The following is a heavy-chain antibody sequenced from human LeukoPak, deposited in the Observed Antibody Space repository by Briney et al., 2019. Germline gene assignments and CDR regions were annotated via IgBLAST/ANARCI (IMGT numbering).Heavy chain of an antibody. J-gene: IGHJ4*02. CDR3: AKSRREYDFWSVYFDY. CDR1: GFTFDDYA. D-gene: IGHD3-3*01. V-gene: IGHV3-43*02. Sequence: GGSLRLSCVASGFTFDDYAMHWVRQAPGKGLEWVSLISGDGGSTYYADSVKGRFTISRDNSKNSLYLQMNSLRTGDTALYYCAKSRREYDFWSVYFDYWGQGTLVTVSS. CDR2: ISGDGGST.